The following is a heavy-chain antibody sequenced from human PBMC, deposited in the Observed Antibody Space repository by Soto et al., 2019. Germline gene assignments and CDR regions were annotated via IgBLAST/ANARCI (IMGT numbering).Heavy chain of an antibody. V-gene: IGHV4-59*01. CDR3: ARGVEYYYGMDV. Sequence: SETLSLTCTVSGGSISSYYWSWIRQPPGKGLERIGYIYYSGSTNYNPSLKSRVTISVDTSKNQFSLKLSSVTAADTAVYYCARGVEYYYGMDVWGQGTTVTVSS. D-gene: IGHD2-15*01. J-gene: IGHJ6*02. CDR1: GGSISSYY. CDR2: IYYSGST.